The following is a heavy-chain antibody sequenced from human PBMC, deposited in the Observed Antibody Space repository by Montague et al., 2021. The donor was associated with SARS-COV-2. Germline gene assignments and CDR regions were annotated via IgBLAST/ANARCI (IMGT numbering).Heavy chain of an antibody. D-gene: IGHD3-10*01. Sequence: SLRLSCAASGFTFSSYDMHWVRQAPGKGLEWVAVIWYDGSNQYYXXSLKGRLTISRDNSKNTLYLQMNSLRAEDTAVYYCAREYSAPRWFGEYNRYGMDVWGQGTTVTVSS. V-gene: IGHV3-33*08. J-gene: IGHJ6*02. CDR2: IWYDGSNQ. CDR3: AREYSAPRWFGEYNRYGMDV. CDR1: GFTFSSYD.